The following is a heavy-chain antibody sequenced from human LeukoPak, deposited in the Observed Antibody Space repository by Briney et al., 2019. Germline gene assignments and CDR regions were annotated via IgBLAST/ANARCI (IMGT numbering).Heavy chain of an antibody. CDR1: GFTFSSYA. Sequence: GGSLKLSWAPAGFTFSSYAKNRVRQAPGKGQEWVSAISGSGGSTYYADSVKGRFTISRDNSKNTLYPQMNSLRADDTAVYYCAKDSVVVPAAPYGMDVWGQGTTVTVSS. D-gene: IGHD2-2*01. CDR3: AKDSVVVPAAPYGMDV. V-gene: IGHV3-23*01. CDR2: ISGSGGST. J-gene: IGHJ6*02.